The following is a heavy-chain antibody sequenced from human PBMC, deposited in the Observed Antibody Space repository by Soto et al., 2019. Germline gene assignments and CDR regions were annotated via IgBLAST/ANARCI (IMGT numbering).Heavy chain of an antibody. CDR3: ARRAGYCSSTSCYVSSYFDY. V-gene: IGHV1-69*02. CDR1: GGTFSSYT. Sequence: SVKVSCKASGGTFSSYTISWVRQAPGEGLEWMGRIIPILGIANYAQKFQGRVTITADKSTSTAYMELSSLRSEDTAVYYCARRAGYCSSTSCYVSSYFDYWGQGTLVTVSS. D-gene: IGHD2-2*01. J-gene: IGHJ4*02. CDR2: IIPILGIA.